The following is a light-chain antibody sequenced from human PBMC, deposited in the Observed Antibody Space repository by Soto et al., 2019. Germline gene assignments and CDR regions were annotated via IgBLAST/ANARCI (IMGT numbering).Light chain of an antibody. CDR2: GAS. Sequence: SVKTQSPATLSVSPGERATLSCRASQSVSSNLAWYQQKPGQAPRLLIYGASTRATGIPARFSGSGSGTEFTLTISSLQSEDFAVYYCQQYNNWPPRTFGQGTKVEIK. J-gene: IGKJ1*01. V-gene: IGKV3-15*01. CDR1: QSVSSN. CDR3: QQYNNWPPRT.